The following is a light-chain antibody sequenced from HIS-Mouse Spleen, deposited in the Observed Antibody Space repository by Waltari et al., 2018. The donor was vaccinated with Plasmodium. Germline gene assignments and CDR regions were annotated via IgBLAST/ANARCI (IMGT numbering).Light chain of an antibody. CDR2: EVS. J-gene: IGLJ1*01. Sequence: QSALTQPASVSGSPGQSITISCTGTSSDVGGYNDVSWYQQHPGKAPKLMIYEVSNRPSGVSNRFSGSKSGNTASLTISGLQAEDEADYYCSSYTSSSNYVFGTGTKVTVL. V-gene: IGLV2-14*01. CDR3: SSYTSSSNYV. CDR1: SSDVGGYND.